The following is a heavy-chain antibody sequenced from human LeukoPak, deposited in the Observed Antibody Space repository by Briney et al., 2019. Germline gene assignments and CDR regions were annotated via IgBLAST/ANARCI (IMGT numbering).Heavy chain of an antibody. CDR3: AGVRRIVVVYDY. Sequence: FQGRVTITRDTSASTAYMELSSLRSEDTAVYYCAGVRRIVVVYDYWGQGTLVTVSS. D-gene: IGHD3-22*01. J-gene: IGHJ4*02. V-gene: IGHV1-3*01.